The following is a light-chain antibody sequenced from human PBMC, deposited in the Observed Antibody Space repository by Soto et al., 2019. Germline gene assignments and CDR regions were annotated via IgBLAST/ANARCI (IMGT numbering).Light chain of an antibody. CDR2: VTSDGSH. J-gene: IGLJ1*01. CDR3: KTWGTDRGV. Sequence: QSVLTQSPSASASLGASVKITCTLSSGHSNYAIAWHQQQPERGPRYLMKVTSDGSHFKGDGIPDRFSGSSFGTERYLTISSLRSEDEADYYCKTWGTDRGVFGTGTKVNVL. V-gene: IGLV4-69*01. CDR1: SGHSNYA.